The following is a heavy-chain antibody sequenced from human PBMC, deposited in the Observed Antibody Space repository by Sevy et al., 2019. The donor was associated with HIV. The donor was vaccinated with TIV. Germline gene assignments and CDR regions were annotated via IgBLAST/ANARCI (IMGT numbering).Heavy chain of an antibody. CDR2: MSIDGNDK. V-gene: IGHV3-30*03. Sequence: GGSLRLSCAASGFTFSDYGVHWVRQTPHKGLEWVAVMSIDGNDKHYADSARGRFTISRDKSKNTLFLELNSLRHEDTAVYVCARGSTVGAMMGALDTWGQGTMVTVSS. D-gene: IGHD3-16*01. CDR3: ARGSTVGAMMGALDT. J-gene: IGHJ3*02. CDR1: GFTFSDYG.